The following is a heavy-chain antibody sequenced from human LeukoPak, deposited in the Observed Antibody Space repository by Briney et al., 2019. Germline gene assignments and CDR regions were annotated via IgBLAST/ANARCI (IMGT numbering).Heavy chain of an antibody. CDR1: GFTFSSYS. J-gene: IGHJ4*02. CDR2: ISSGSSNK. Sequence: GGSLRLSCAASGFTFSSYSMNWVRQTPEKGLEWVSYISSGSSNKYYADSVKGRFTISRDNAKNSLFLQMNSLRVEDTAVYYCAKDSLMTGFYVFDYWGQGTLVTVSS. V-gene: IGHV3-48*01. D-gene: IGHD3-9*01. CDR3: AKDSLMTGFYVFDY.